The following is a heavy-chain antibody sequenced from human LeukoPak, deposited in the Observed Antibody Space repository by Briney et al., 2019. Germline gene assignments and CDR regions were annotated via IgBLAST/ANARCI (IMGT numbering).Heavy chain of an antibody. J-gene: IGHJ5*02. Sequence: PSETLSLTCAVYGGSFSGYYWSWIRQPPGKGLEWIGEINHSGSTNYNPSLKSRVTISVDTSKNQFSLKLSSVTATDTAVYYCARAAILWSGELFLGFDPWGQGTLVTVSS. CDR1: GGSFSGYY. CDR2: INHSGST. V-gene: IGHV4-34*01. CDR3: ARAAILWSGELFLGFDP. D-gene: IGHD3-10*01.